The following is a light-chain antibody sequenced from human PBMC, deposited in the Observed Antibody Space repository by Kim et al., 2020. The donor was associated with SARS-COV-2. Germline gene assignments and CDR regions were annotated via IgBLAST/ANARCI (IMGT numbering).Light chain of an antibody. V-gene: IGLV2-14*03. CDR1: SSDIGTYNY. CDR3: SSFTTRGIWV. Sequence: QSALTQPASVSGSPGQSITISCTGTSSDIGTYNYVSWYQHHPGKAPKIMIYDVSKGPSGPSNRFSGSKSGNTASLTISGLQAGDEADYYCSSFTTRGIWVFVGGTQLTVL. J-gene: IGLJ3*02. CDR2: DVS.